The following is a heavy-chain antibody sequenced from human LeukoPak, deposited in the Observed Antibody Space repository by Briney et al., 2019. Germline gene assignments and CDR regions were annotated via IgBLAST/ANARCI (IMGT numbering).Heavy chain of an antibody. V-gene: IGHV1-24*01. CDR3: ATSPAYYYDSSGLFDY. CDR1: GYTLTELS. Sequence: ASVKVSCKVSGYTLTELSMHWVRQAPGKGLEWMGGFDPEDGETIYAQKFQGRVTMTEDTSTDTAYMELSSLRSEDTAVYYCATSPAYYYDSSGLFDYWGQGTLVTVSS. J-gene: IGHJ4*02. CDR2: FDPEDGET. D-gene: IGHD3-22*01.